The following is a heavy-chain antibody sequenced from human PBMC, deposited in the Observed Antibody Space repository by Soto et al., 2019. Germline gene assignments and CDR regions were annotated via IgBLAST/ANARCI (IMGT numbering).Heavy chain of an antibody. CDR3: ARASIHGSSWYFWFDP. V-gene: IGHV1-69*01. Sequence: QVQLVQSGAEVRKPGSSVKVSCKASGCTFSRYAINWVRQAPGQGLEWMGGIIPMFGTTNYAQKFKGRVTITAAESTSTGYMELNTLRSEDAAVYYCARASIHGSSWYFWFDPWGQGTLVTVSS. CDR1: GCTFSRYA. CDR2: IIPMFGTT. J-gene: IGHJ5*01. D-gene: IGHD6-13*01.